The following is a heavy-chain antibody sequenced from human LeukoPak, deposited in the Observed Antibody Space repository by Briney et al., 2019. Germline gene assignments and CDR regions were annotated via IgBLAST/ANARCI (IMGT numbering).Heavy chain of an antibody. J-gene: IGHJ6*03. CDR2: INHSGST. D-gene: IGHD3-10*01. Sequence: SETLSLTCAVYAGSFSSYYWSWIRQPPGKGLEWIGDINHSGSTNYNPSLKSRVTISVDTSTNQFSLKLSSVTAADTAVYYCARSRYYGSGRPYYYYYYMDVWGKGTTVTVSS. CDR3: ARSRYYGSGRPYYYYYYMDV. V-gene: IGHV4-34*01. CDR1: AGSFSSYY.